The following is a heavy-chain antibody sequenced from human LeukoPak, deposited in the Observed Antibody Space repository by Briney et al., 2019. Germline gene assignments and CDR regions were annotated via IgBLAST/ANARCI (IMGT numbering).Heavy chain of an antibody. J-gene: IGHJ5*02. CDR3: ARVLWRIRGFDP. Sequence: PGGSLRLSCAASGFTFSSYSMNWVRQAPGKGLEWVSSISSSSSYIYYADSVKGRFTISRDNAKNSLYLQMNSLRSDDTAVYYCARVLWRIRGFDPWGQGTLVTVSS. D-gene: IGHD3-10*01. CDR1: GFTFSSYS. CDR2: ISSSSSYI. V-gene: IGHV3-21*04.